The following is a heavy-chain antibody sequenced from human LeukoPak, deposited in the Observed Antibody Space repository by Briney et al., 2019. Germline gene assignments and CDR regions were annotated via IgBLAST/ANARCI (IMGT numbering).Heavy chain of an antibody. Sequence: SVKVSCKASGGTFSSYAISWVRQAPGQGLEWMGGIIPIFGTANYAQKFQGRVTITADESTSTAYMELSSLRSEDTAVYYCARDIVGVGASGAFDIWGQGTMVTVSS. D-gene: IGHD1-26*01. CDR2: IIPIFGTA. CDR3: ARDIVGVGASGAFDI. V-gene: IGHV1-69*13. J-gene: IGHJ3*02. CDR1: GGTFSSYA.